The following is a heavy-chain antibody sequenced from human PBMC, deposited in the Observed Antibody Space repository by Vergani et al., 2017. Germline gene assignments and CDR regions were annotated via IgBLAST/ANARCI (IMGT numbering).Heavy chain of an antibody. CDR1: GGSFSGYY. J-gene: IGHJ4*02. Sequence: QVQLQESGPGLVKPSETLSLTCAVYGGSFSGYYWSWIRQPPGKGLEWIGEINHSGSTNYNPSLKSRVTISVETSKNPFSLKLSSVTAADTAVYYCARGSAPPPGIAARELHYWGQGTMVTVSS. D-gene: IGHD6-6*01. CDR2: INHSGST. CDR3: ARGSAPPPGIAARELHY. V-gene: IGHV4-34*01.